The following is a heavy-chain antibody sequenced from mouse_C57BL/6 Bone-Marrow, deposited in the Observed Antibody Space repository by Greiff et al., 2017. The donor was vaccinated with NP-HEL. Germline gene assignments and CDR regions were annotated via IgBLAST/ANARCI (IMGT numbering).Heavy chain of an antibody. D-gene: IGHD1-1*01. J-gene: IGHJ1*03. V-gene: IGHV1-39*01. Sequence: EVKVVESGPELVKPGASVKISCKASGYSFTDYNMNWVKQSNGKSLEWIGVINPNYGTTSYNQKFKGKATLTVDQSSSTAYMQLNSLTSEDSAVYYCAKESLITTVVADWYFDVWGTGTTVTVSS. CDR3: AKESLITTVVADWYFDV. CDR1: GYSFTDYN. CDR2: INPNYGTT.